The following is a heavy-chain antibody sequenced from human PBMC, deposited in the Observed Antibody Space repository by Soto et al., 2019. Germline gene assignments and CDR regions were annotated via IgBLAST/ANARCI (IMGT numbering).Heavy chain of an antibody. CDR3: TTEAVAGLFDY. V-gene: IGHV3-15*01. Sequence: GGSLRLSXAASGFTFSNACMSWVRQAPGKGLEWVGRIKSKTDGGTTDYAAPVKGRFTISRDDSKNTLYLQMNSLKTEDTAVYYCTTEAVAGLFDYWGQGTLVTVSS. J-gene: IGHJ4*02. CDR1: GFTFSNAC. CDR2: IKSKTDGGTT. D-gene: IGHD6-19*01.